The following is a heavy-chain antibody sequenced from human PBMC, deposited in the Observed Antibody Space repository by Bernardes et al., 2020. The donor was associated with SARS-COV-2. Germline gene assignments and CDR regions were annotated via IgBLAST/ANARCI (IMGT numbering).Heavy chain of an antibody. J-gene: IGHJ6*02. V-gene: IGHV4-59*01. Sequence: SETLSLTCNVSGGSISSYYWSWIRQPPGKGLEWIGYIYYSGSTNYNPSLKSRVTISVDTSKNQFSLKLSSVTAADTAVYYCARAAGYGYYYYYYYGMDVWGQGTTATVSS. CDR3: ARAAGYGYYYYYYYGMDV. CDR2: IYYSGST. CDR1: GGSISSYY. D-gene: IGHD5-18*01.